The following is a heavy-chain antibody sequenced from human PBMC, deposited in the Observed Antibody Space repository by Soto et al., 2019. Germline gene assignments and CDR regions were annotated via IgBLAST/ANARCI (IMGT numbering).Heavy chain of an antibody. CDR3: ARVFVSSGYYGGGDAYDI. V-gene: IGHV1-69*02. D-gene: IGHD3-22*01. J-gene: IGHJ3*02. CDR2: IIPILGIA. Sequence: SVKVSCKASGGTFSSYTISWVRQAPGQGLEWMGRIIPILGIANYAQKFQGRVTITADKSTSTAYMELSSLRSEDTAVYYCARVFVSSGYYGGGDAYDIWGQGTMVTVSS. CDR1: GGTFSSYT.